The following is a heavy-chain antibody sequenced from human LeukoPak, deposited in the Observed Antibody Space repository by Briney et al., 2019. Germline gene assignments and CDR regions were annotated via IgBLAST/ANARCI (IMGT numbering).Heavy chain of an antibody. CDR1: GGSINSYY. CDR2: IHYSGGT. J-gene: IGHJ4*02. D-gene: IGHD1-26*01. CDR3: ARDLGVYSGIWD. V-gene: IGHV4-59*01. Sequence: SETLSLTCIVSGGSINSYYWSWMRQSPGKGLEWIGHIHYSGGTNYNPSLKSRVTISVDTSKNQFSLKPSSVTAADTAVYYCARDLGVYSGIWDWGQGNRVTVSS.